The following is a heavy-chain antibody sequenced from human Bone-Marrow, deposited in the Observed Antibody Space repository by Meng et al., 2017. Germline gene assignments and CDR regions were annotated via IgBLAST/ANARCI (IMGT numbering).Heavy chain of an antibody. J-gene: IGHJ5*02. CDR2: ISYDGSNK. CDR1: GFTFSNYG. CDR3: AGVLRFRNWFDP. Sequence: QVQLVESGGGVVQPGRSLRLSCAAFGFTFSNYGMHWVRQAPGKGLEWVAVISYDGSNKYYAGSVKGRFTISRDNSKNTLFLQMNNLRAEDTAAYYCAGVLRFRNWFDPWGQGTLVTVSS. V-gene: IGHV3-30*03. D-gene: IGHD4-17*01.